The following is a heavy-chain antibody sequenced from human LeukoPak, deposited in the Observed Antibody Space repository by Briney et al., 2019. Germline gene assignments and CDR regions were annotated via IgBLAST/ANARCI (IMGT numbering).Heavy chain of an antibody. V-gene: IGHV4-59*01. CDR3: ARGGTYNDILSFDP. D-gene: IGHD3-9*01. CDR1: GGSISYYY. CDR2: IYYTGST. Sequence: SETLSLTCTVSGGSISYYYWTWIRQSPGKGLEWIGQIYYTGSTYYNPSLKRRVTISVDTSRNQFSLNLTSVTAADTAVYYCARGGTYNDILSFDPWGQGTLVSVSS. J-gene: IGHJ5*02.